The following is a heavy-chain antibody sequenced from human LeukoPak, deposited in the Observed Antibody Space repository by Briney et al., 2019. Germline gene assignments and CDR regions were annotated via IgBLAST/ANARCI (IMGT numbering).Heavy chain of an antibody. D-gene: IGHD3-10*01. J-gene: IGHJ4*02. CDR2: ISGSGGST. V-gene: IGHV3-23*01. CDR1: GFTFSSYA. CDR3: AKVLGGSYGSGSYFDY. Sequence: GGSLRLSCAASGFTFSSYAMSWVRQAPGKGLEWVSAISGSGGSTYYADSVKGRFTISRDNSKNTLYLQMNSLRAEDTAVYCCAKVLGGSYGSGSYFDYWGQGTLVTVSS.